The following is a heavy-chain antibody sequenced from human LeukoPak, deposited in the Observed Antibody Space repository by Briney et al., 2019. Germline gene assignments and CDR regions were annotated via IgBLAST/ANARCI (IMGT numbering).Heavy chain of an antibody. CDR3: ARDQGAVAGGYYYYGMDV. J-gene: IGHJ6*02. V-gene: IGHV1-69*04. Sequence: SVKVSCKASGGTFSSYAVSWVRQAPGQGLEWMGRIIPIFGIANYAQKFQGRVTITADKSTSTAYMELSSLRSEDTAVHYCARDQGAVAGGYYYYGMDVWGQGTTVTVSS. CDR2: IIPIFGIA. D-gene: IGHD6-19*01. CDR1: GGTFSSYA.